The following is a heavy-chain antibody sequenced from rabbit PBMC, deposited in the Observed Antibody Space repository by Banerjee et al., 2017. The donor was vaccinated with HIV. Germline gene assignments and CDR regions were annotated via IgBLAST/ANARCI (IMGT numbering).Heavy chain of an antibody. CDR3: ARGTFTYGFNL. J-gene: IGHJ4*01. Sequence: QEQLVESGGGLVQPEGSLTLTCTASGFSFSSSDYMYWVRQAPGKGLEWIGCINTGSSGTYYASWVNGRFTISKTSSTTVTLQMTSLTGADTATYFCARGTFTYGFNLWGPGTLVTVS. CDR1: GFSFSSSDY. D-gene: IGHD7-1*01. V-gene: IGHV1S45*01. CDR2: INTGSSGT.